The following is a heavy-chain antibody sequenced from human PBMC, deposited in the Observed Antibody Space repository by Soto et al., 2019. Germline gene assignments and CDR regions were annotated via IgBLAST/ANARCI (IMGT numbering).Heavy chain of an antibody. J-gene: IGHJ4*02. CDR2: IWSDGRTK. Sequence: QVQLVESGGGVVQPGRSLRLSCAASGFTLSHYGMHWVRQAPGKALEWVAIIWSDGRTKFYADSVEGRFAVSRDDSKNIFYLQMNSLRAEDTAVYFCARDQGTSGSDLRWGQGTLVTVSS. V-gene: IGHV3-33*01. D-gene: IGHD5-12*01. CDR3: ARDQGTSGSDLR. CDR1: GFTLSHYG.